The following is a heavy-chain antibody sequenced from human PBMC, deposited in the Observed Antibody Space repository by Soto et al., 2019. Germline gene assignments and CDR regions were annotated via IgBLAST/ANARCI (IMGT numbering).Heavy chain of an antibody. CDR2: INPDSGAT. Sequence: QVQLVQSAAEVKKPGASVKVSCKASGYTFTDYYMHWVRQAPGQGLEWMGWINPDSGATNYAQKFQGRVAMTRDTSISTAYMELSRLRSDDTAVYYCARRYYDVLAGYPSFDLWGRGTLVTVSS. J-gene: IGHJ2*01. D-gene: IGHD3-9*01. V-gene: IGHV1-2*02. CDR3: ARRYYDVLAGYPSFDL. CDR1: GYTFTDYY.